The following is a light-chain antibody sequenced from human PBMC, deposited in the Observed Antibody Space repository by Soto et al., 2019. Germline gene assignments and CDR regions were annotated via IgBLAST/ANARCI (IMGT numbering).Light chain of an antibody. CDR2: DAF. J-gene: IGKJ4*01. CDR1: QSISSW. V-gene: IGKV1-5*01. Sequence: DIQMTQSPSSLSASVGYRVTISCLASQSISSWLAWYQQKPGKAPKLLIFDAFSLESGVPSRFSASRSGTEFNLTISSLHPDDYATYYCQQYNSYSPLTFGGGTRWIS. CDR3: QQYNSYSPLT.